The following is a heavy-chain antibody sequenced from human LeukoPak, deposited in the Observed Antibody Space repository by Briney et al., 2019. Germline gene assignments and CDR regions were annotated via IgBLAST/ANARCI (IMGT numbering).Heavy chain of an antibody. Sequence: GGSLRLSCAASGFTVSSNYMGWVRQAPGKGLEWVSVIYSGGSTYYADSVKGRFTISRDNSKNTLYLQMNSLRAEDTAVYYCASDYFDGYAFDIWGQGTMVTVSS. D-gene: IGHD3-9*01. CDR3: ASDYFDGYAFDI. CDR2: IYSGGST. CDR1: GFTVSSNY. V-gene: IGHV3-66*01. J-gene: IGHJ3*02.